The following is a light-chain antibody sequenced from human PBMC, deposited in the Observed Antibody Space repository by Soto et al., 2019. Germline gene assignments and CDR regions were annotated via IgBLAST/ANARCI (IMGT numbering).Light chain of an antibody. Sequence: DIQRTQSAPSLSASVTYRTNTRCRASQSISTYLNWYQQKPREAPTLLVYDSSTLQSGVPSRFSGSGFGAEFTLTVSSLQPADFATYYCQQRYSNPTWTFGQGTKVDI. CDR1: QSISTY. CDR2: DSS. J-gene: IGKJ1*01. CDR3: QQRYSNPTWT. V-gene: IGKV1-39*01.